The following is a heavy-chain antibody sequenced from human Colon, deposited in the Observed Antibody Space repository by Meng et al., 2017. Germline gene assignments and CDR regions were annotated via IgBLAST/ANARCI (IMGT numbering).Heavy chain of an antibody. CDR2: IIPIFGTA. J-gene: IGHJ6*04. CDR1: GGTFSSYA. Sequence: SAQVSCNASGGTFSSYAISWVRQAPGQGLEWMGGIIPIFGTANYAQKFQGRVTIITDESTSTAYMELSSLRSDDTAVYYCARAGYSPPYYYYGRDVWGKGTTVTVSS. V-gene: IGHV1-69*05. D-gene: IGHD5-18*01. CDR3: ARAGYSPPYYYYGRDV.